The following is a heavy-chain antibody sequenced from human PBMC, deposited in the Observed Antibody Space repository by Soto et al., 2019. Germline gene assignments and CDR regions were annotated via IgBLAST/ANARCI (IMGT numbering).Heavy chain of an antibody. CDR1: DGPISSGDNY. Sequence: QVQLQESGPGLVKPSETLSLTCNVSDGPISSGDNYWSWIRQPPGKGLEWIGYIYYIGSTYYNPSLKSRVTISVDTSKNQFSLRLNSVTAADTAVYYFGRFSTVKRRFFDFWGQGILVTVSS. J-gene: IGHJ4*02. D-gene: IGHD4-17*01. V-gene: IGHV4-30-4*01. CDR2: IYYIGST. CDR3: GRFSTVKRRFFDF.